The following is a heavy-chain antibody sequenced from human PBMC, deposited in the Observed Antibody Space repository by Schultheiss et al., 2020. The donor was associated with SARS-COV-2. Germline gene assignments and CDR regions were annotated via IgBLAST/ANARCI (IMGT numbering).Heavy chain of an antibody. CDR3: ARDHLDYPYFFDY. CDR1: GGSVSSGSYY. J-gene: IGHJ4*02. CDR2: IYYSGST. D-gene: IGHD3/OR15-3a*01. V-gene: IGHV4-61*01. Sequence: SETLSLTCTVSGGSVSSGSYYWSWIRQPPGKGLEWIGYIYYSGSTYYNPSLKSRVTISVDTSKNQSSLKLSSVTAADTAVYYCARDHLDYPYFFDYWGQGTLVTVSS.